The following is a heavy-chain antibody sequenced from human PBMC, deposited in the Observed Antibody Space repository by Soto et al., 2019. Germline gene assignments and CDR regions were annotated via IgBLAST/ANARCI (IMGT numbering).Heavy chain of an antibody. CDR3: ARWGSSDYFDY. J-gene: IGHJ4*02. CDR2: INHSGST. D-gene: IGHD6-19*01. V-gene: IGHV4-34*01. CDR1: GGSFSGYY. Sequence: PSETLSLTCAVYGGSFSGYYWTWIRQPPGTGLEWIGEINHSGSTNYNPSLKSRVTISVDTSKNQFSLKLSSVTAADTAVYYCARWGSSDYFDYWGQGTLVTVSS.